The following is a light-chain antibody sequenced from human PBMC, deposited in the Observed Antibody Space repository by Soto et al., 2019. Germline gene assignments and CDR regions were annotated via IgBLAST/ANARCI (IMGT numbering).Light chain of an antibody. Sequence: DIKMNQSPSTLSASVGDRVAMTSRASQSISSWLARYQQKPGKAPKFLIYKASTLESGVPSRFSGSGSGTEFTLTISSVQPDDFATYYCQQYKSYPLTFGGGTKVDNK. J-gene: IGKJ4*01. CDR3: QQYKSYPLT. V-gene: IGKV1-5*03. CDR1: QSISSW. CDR2: KAS.